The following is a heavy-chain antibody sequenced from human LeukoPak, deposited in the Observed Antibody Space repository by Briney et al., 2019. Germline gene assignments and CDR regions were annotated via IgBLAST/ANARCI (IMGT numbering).Heavy chain of an antibody. Sequence: GASVKVSCKASGYTFTADYMQWVRQAPGQGLEWMGWINPDSGFTNYAQKFQGRVTMTRDTSISTAYMELSRLRSDDTAVYYCARCSTSDNWFDPWGQGTLVTVSS. J-gene: IGHJ5*02. V-gene: IGHV1-2*02. CDR3: ARCSTSDNWFDP. CDR2: INPDSGFT. D-gene: IGHD2-2*01. CDR1: GYTFTADY.